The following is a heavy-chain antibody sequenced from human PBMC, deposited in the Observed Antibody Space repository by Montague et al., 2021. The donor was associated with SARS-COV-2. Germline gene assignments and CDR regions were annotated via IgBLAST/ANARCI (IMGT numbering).Heavy chain of an antibody. J-gene: IGHJ3*01. CDR3: AKDLVLRAARPDALDV. V-gene: IGHV3-48*04. CDR1: GFIFSSYS. CDR2: ISSSTNII. Sequence: SLRLSCAASGFIFSSYSVNWVRQAPGKGLEWISYISSSTNIIYYADSVKGRFTISRDNARNSLYLQTNSLRVDDTAVYYCAKDLVLRAARPDALDVWGQGTVVTVSS. D-gene: IGHD6-6*01.